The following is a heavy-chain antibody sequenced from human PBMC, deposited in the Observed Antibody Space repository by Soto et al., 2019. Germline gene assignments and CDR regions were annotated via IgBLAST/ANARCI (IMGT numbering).Heavy chain of an antibody. CDR2: MNPNSGNT. J-gene: IGHJ6*02. CDR3: ARVHYYYYGMDV. V-gene: IGHV1-8*01. Sequence: QVQLVQSGAEVKKPGASVKVSCMASGYTFTSYDINWVRQATGQGLEWMGWMNPNSGNTGYAQKFQGRVTMTRNTSISTAYMELSSLRSEDTAVYYCARVHYYYYGMDVWGQGTTVTVSS. CDR1: GYTFTSYD.